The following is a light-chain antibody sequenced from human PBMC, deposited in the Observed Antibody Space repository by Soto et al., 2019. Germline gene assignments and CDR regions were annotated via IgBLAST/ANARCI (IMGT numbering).Light chain of an antibody. CDR2: KAS. V-gene: IGKV1-5*03. CDR3: QQYHSSWWT. J-gene: IGKJ1*01. Sequence: DIQMTQSPSTLSASVGDRVTITCRASQSISIWLAWYQQKPGKAPKLLIYKASSLESGVPSRFSGSGSGTEFTLTISSLQPDDFATYYCQQYHSSWWTFGQGTKVEIK. CDR1: QSISIW.